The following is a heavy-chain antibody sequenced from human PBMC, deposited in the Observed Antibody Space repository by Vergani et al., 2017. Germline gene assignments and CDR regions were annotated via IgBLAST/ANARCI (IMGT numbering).Heavy chain of an antibody. Sequence: QLHSVESGGGFVKPGGSLRLSCSASGFNISHYYMSWIRQAPGKGLEWVSYISSSGSTIFHADSVKGRFTISRDSANKSLYLQMTSLKSEDTAMYYCARDVVVTATAGFRDAFDIWGQGTMVTVSS. CDR3: ARDVVVTATAGFRDAFDI. CDR2: ISSSGSTI. D-gene: IGHD2-21*02. CDR1: GFNISHYY. V-gene: IGHV3-11*04. J-gene: IGHJ3*02.